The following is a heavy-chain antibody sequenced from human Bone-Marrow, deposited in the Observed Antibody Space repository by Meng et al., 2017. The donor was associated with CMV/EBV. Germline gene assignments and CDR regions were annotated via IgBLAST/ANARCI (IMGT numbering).Heavy chain of an antibody. D-gene: IGHD5-12*01. CDR2: IYSGGST. Sequence: GESLKISCAASGFTVSSNYMSWVRQAPGKGLEWVSVIYSGGSTYYADSVKGRFTISRDNSKNTQYLQMNSLRAEDTAVYYCARVSRSGYDGMVDYWGQGTLVTVSS. V-gene: IGHV3-53*01. J-gene: IGHJ4*02. CDR3: ARVSRSGYDGMVDY. CDR1: GFTVSSNY.